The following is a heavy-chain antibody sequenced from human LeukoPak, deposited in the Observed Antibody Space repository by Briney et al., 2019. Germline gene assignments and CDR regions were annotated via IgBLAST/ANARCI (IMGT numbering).Heavy chain of an antibody. CDR2: IYYSGST. J-gene: IGHJ4*02. Sequence: SETLSLTCTVSGGSVSSGSYYWSWIRQPPGKGLEWIGYIYYSGSTNYIPSLKSRVTISVDTSKNQFSLKLSSVTAADTAVYYCARVVSGWYSYSFDYWGQGTLVTVSS. D-gene: IGHD6-19*01. CDR3: ARVVSGWYSYSFDY. CDR1: GGSVSSGSYY. V-gene: IGHV4-61*01.